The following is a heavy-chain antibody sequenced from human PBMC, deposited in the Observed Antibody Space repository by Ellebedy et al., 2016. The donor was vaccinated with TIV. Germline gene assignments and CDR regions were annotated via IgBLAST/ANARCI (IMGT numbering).Heavy chain of an antibody. CDR2: IYHSGGT. CDR3: ARAEPSITMVRGATFDS. D-gene: IGHD3-10*01. J-gene: IGHJ4*02. V-gene: IGHV4-30-2*06. CDR1: GGSISSGGYS. Sequence: SETLSLTCAVSGGSISSGGYSWSWIRQSPGKGLEWIGYIYHSGGTYYNPSLNSRVTISIDRSKNQFSLKLSSVTAADTAVYYCARAEPSITMVRGATFDSWGQGTLVTVSS.